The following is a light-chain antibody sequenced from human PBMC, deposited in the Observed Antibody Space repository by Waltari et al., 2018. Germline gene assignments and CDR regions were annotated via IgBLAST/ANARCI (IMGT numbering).Light chain of an antibody. V-gene: IGLV3-10*01. Sequence: SYELPQPPSASVSPGQTARIICPGAGWPRTYAYWYQQKSGQAPVPVIYEDSKRPSGIPERFSGSSSGTVATLTISGAQVEDEGVYYCYSTDSSGNHRGVFGGGTTLTVL. J-gene: IGLJ3*02. CDR1: GWPRTY. CDR3: YSTDSSGNHRGV. CDR2: EDS.